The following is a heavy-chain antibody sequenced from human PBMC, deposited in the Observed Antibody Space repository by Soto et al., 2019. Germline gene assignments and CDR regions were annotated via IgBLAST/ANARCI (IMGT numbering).Heavy chain of an antibody. CDR3: AKDAHGGSGWYYFDY. CDR2: ISGSGGST. J-gene: IGHJ4*02. CDR1: GLTFSSYA. Sequence: GGSLRLSCAASGLTFSSYAMSWVRQAPGKGLEWVSAISGSGGSTYYADSVKGRFTISRDNSKNTLYLQMNSLRAEDTAVYYCAKDAHGGSGWYYFDYWGQGTLVTVSS. V-gene: IGHV3-23*01. D-gene: IGHD6-19*01.